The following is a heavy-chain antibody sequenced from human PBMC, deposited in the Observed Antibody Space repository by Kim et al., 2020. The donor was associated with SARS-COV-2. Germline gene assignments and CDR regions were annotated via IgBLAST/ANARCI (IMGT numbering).Heavy chain of an antibody. CDR3: TTDARSETTPNY. CDR2: IKSKTDGGTT. V-gene: IGHV3-15*01. D-gene: IGHD4-17*01. J-gene: IGHJ4*02. CDR1: GFTFSNAW. Sequence: GGSLRLSCAASGFTFSNAWMSWVRQAPGKGLEWVGRIKSKTDGGTTDYAAPVRGRFTISRDDSKNTLYLQMNSLKTEDTAVYYCTTDARSETTPNYWGQGTPVTASP.